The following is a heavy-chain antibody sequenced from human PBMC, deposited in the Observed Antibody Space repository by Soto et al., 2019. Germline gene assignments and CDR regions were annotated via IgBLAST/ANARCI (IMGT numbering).Heavy chain of an antibody. CDR3: ARLGKSAPRNSCDSRGHYY. CDR1: GYSCTSYC. V-gene: IGHV5-51*01. D-gene: IGHD3-22*01. J-gene: IGHJ4*02. CDR2: IYPGDSDT. Sequence: PWEPMKISWNVSGYSCTSYCSGWVRQMPGKGLEWMGIIYPGDSDTRYSPSFQGQVTISADKSISTAYLQWSSLKASDTAMYYCARLGKSAPRNSCDSRGHYYSGQGTLVTVSS.